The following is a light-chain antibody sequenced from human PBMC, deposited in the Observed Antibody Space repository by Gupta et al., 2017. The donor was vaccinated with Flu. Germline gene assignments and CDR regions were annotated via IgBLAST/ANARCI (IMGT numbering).Light chain of an antibody. CDR2: NTS. CDR1: QSVTIS. V-gene: IGKV1-39*01. J-gene: IGKJ4*01. CDR3: LQTHKMPLA. Sequence: DIQMTQSPSSLSASVGDRVTITCRASQSVTISLSWYQQRPGKALQLLIYNTSTLQDGVPSRFTPSGSGTYFTLIIDSLKPEDSATYYCLQTHKMPLAFGGGTRVDI.